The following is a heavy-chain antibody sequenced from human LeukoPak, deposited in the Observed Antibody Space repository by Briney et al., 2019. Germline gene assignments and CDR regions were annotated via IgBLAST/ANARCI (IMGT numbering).Heavy chain of an antibody. CDR1: GFIFSSYG. Sequence: GGSLRLSCAASGFIFSSYGMHWVRQAPGKGLEWVAFIWYDGGNKYYADSVKGRFTISRDNSKNTLYLQLNSLRAEDTAVYYCAKNNGISEGDYWGQGTLVTVSS. CDR2: IWYDGGNK. V-gene: IGHV3-30*02. CDR3: AKNNGISEGDY. D-gene: IGHD1-14*01. J-gene: IGHJ4*02.